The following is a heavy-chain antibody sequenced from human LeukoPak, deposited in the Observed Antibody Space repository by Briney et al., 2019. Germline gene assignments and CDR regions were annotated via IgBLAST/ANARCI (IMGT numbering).Heavy chain of an antibody. J-gene: IGHJ4*02. CDR1: GFTFSSYG. CDR3: ARDSSYYYFDY. CDR2: IWYDGSNK. Sequence: GRSLRLSCAASGFTFSSYGMHWVRQAPGKGLEWVAVIWYDGSNKYYADSVKGRFTISRDNSKNTLYLQMNSLRAEDRAVYYCARDSSYYYFDYWGQGTLVTVSS. V-gene: IGHV3-33*01. D-gene: IGHD1-26*01.